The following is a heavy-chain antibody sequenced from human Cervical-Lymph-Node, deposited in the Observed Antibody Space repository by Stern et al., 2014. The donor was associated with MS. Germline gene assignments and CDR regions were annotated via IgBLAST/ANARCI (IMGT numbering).Heavy chain of an antibody. CDR2: INSDGSST. V-gene: IGHV3-74*02. CDR3: ARALSYYYDSSGYLFDY. J-gene: IGHJ4*02. Sequence: EVQLVESGGGLVQPGGSLRLSCAASGFTFSSYWMHWVRQAPGKGLGWVSRINSDGSSTSYADSVKGRFTISRDNAKNTLYLQMNSLRAEDTAVYYCARALSYYYDSSGYLFDYWGQGTLVTVSS. D-gene: IGHD3-22*01. CDR1: GFTFSSYW.